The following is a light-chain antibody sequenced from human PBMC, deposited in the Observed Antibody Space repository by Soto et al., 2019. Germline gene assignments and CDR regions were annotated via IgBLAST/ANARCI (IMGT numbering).Light chain of an antibody. V-gene: IGLV2-14*01. CDR2: DVS. CDR1: SSDVGAYNY. Sequence: QSVLTQPASVSGSPGQSITLSCTGTSSDVGAYNYVSWYQQHPGKAPKLMIYDVSNRPSGVSNRFSGSKSGNTASLTISGLQGEDEADYYSSSYRNSGTLVFGTGTKVTVL. CDR3: SSYRNSGTLV. J-gene: IGLJ1*01.